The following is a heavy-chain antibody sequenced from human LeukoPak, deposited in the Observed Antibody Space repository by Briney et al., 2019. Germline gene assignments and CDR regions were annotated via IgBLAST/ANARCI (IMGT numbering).Heavy chain of an antibody. D-gene: IGHD2/OR15-2a*01. V-gene: IGHV3-30*02. CDR2: IWYDGNNK. J-gene: IGHJ4*02. Sequence: GGSLRLSCAASGFTFSSYGMHWVRQAPGKGLEWVAFIWYDGNNKYYADSVKGRFTISRDNSKNTLYLQMNSLSADDTAVYYCAKDRGASGWTTFDYWGQGTLVTVSS. CDR1: GFTFSSYG. CDR3: AKDRGASGWTTFDY.